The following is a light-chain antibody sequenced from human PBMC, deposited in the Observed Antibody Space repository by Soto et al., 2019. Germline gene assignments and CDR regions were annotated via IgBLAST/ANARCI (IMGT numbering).Light chain of an antibody. CDR2: DAS. V-gene: IGKV3-11*01. CDR1: QSVSSY. Sequence: EIVLTQSPGTLSLSPGERATLSCRASQSVSSYLAWYQHKPGQAPRLLIYDASIRATGLPARFSGSGSGTDFTLTISSLEPEDFAVYYCQHRSNWPITFGQGTRLEIK. J-gene: IGKJ5*01. CDR3: QHRSNWPIT.